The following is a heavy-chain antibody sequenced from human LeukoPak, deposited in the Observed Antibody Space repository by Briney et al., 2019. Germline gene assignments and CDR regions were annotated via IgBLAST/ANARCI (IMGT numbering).Heavy chain of an antibody. J-gene: IGHJ4*02. V-gene: IGHV3-23*01. D-gene: IGHD3-22*01. CDR3: AKRGVVIRVILVGFHKEAYYFDS. Sequence: GGSLRLSCAVSGITLSNYGMSWVRQAPGKGLEWVAGISGSGGGTNYADSVKGRFTISRDNARNTLYLQMNSLRAEDTAAYFCAKRGVVIRVILVGFHKEAYYFDSWGQGALVTVSS. CDR2: ISGSGGGT. CDR1: GITLSNYG.